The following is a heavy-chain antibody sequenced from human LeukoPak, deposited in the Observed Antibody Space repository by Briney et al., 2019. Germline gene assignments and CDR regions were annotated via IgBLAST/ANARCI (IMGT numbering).Heavy chain of an antibody. J-gene: IGHJ4*02. D-gene: IGHD3-10*02. CDR3: ARGHYVGSPY. Sequence: SETLSLTCTVSGDSISSSSYYWGWIRQPPGKGLEWIGSIYYSGSTYYNPSLKSRVTISVDTSKNQFSLKLSSVTAADTAVYYCARGHYVGSPYWGQGTLVTVSS. CDR2: IYYSGST. CDR1: GDSISSSSYY. V-gene: IGHV4-39*01.